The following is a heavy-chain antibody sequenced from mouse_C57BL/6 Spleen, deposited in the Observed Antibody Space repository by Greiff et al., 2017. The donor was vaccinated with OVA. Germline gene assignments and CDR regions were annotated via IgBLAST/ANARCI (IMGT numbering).Heavy chain of an antibody. J-gene: IGHJ2*03. V-gene: IGHV1-82*01. CDR2: IYPGDGDT. Sequence: VKLQESGPELVKPGASVKISCKASGYAFSSSWMNWVKQRPGKGLEWIGRIYPGDGDTNYNGKFKGKATLTADKSSSTSYMQLSRLTSEDSAVYFCAIPLLGNYFDYWGQGTSLTVSS. CDR1: GYAFSSSW. CDR3: AIPLLGNYFDY. D-gene: IGHD2-10*01.